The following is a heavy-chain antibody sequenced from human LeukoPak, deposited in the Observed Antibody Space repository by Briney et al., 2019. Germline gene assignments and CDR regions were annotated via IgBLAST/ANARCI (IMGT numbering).Heavy chain of an antibody. V-gene: IGHV3-43D*04. CDR3: AKDMGSPDQCSGGSCYSGSYGMDV. CDR1: GFTLDDYA. D-gene: IGHD2-15*01. J-gene: IGHJ6*04. CDR2: ISWDGGST. Sequence: GGSLRLSCAASGFTLDDYAMDWGRQAPGKGVEWVSLISWDGGSTYYAASVNAPFTLSTDNSTPSLYLQMNSLRAEDTALYYCAKDMGSPDQCSGGSCYSGSYGMDVWGKGPTVTVSS.